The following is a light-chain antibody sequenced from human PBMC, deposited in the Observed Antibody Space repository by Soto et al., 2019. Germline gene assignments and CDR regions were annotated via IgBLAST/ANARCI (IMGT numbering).Light chain of an antibody. CDR1: NSNIGAGYD. CDR3: QSYDIGLTGFYV. Sequence: QYVLTLQPSVSGATGKSVTISCTGSNSNIGAGYDVHWYQQIPGKAPKLLVYNSNSRPSGIPDRFSGSKSGASASLAITGLQAEDEADYYCQSYDIGLTGFYVSGTGTKVTV. V-gene: IGLV1-40*01. CDR2: NSN. J-gene: IGLJ1*01.